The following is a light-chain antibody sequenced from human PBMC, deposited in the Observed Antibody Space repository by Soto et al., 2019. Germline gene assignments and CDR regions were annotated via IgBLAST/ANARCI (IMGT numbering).Light chain of an antibody. J-gene: IGLJ1*01. CDR2: DVS. CDR1: SSDVGGYNY. Sequence: QSALTQPASVSGSPGQSITISCTGTSSDVGGYNYVSWYQQHPGKAPKLMIYDVSNRPSGVSNRFSGSKSGNTASLTISGLQADDEADYYCSSYTSSSNTYVFGTGTKLTVL. V-gene: IGLV2-14*01. CDR3: SSYTSSSNTYV.